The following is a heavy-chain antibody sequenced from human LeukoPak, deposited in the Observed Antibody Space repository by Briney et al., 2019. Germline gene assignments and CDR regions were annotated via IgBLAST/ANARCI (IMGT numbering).Heavy chain of an antibody. Sequence: SETLSLTCTVSGGSISSSSYYWGWIRQPPGKGLEWIGSIYYSGSTYYNPSLKSRVTISVDTSKNQFSLKLSSVTAADTAVYYCARQGGEYEWGLLPSNNWFDPWGQGTLVTVSS. V-gene: IGHV4-39*01. CDR2: IYYSGST. D-gene: IGHD1-26*01. J-gene: IGHJ5*02. CDR1: GGSISSSSYY. CDR3: ARQGGEYEWGLLPSNNWFDP.